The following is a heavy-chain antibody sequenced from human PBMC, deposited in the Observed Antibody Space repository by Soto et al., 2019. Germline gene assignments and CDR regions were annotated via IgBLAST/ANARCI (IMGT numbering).Heavy chain of an antibody. CDR2: IYTSGST. CDR1: GGSISSYY. Sequence: LSLTCTVSGGSISSYYWSWIRQPAGKGLEWIGRIYTSGSTNYNPSLKSRVTMSVDTSKNQFSLKLSSVTAADTAVYYCARDQLRVTIFGVVRPVYGMDVWGQGTTVTVSS. D-gene: IGHD3-3*01. CDR3: ARDQLRVTIFGVVRPVYGMDV. V-gene: IGHV4-4*07. J-gene: IGHJ6*02.